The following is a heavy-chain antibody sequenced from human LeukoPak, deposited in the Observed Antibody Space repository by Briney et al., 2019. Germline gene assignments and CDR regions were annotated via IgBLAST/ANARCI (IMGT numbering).Heavy chain of an antibody. CDR1: GYTLTELS. CDR3: ATGIRCSSTSCSIYDY. J-gene: IGHJ4*02. D-gene: IGHD2-2*01. CDR2: FDPEDGET. V-gene: IGHV1-24*01. Sequence: ASVKVSCKVCGYTLTELSMHWVRQAPGKGLEWMGGFDPEDGETIYAQKFQGRVTMTEDTSTDTAYMELSSLRSEDTAVYYCATGIRCSSTSCSIYDYWGQGTLVTVSS.